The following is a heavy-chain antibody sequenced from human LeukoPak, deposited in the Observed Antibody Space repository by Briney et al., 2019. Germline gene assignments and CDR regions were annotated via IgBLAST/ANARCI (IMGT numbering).Heavy chain of an antibody. CDR1: GYTFTGYY. CDR3: ATTLRPYYDSSGYAEDDAFDI. J-gene: IGHJ3*02. V-gene: IGHV1-2*02. CDR2: INPNSGGT. Sequence: ASVKVSCKASGYTFTGYYMHWVRQAPGQGLEGMGWINPNSGGTNYAQKFQGRVTMTRDTSISTAYMELSRLRSDDTAVYYCATTLRPYYDSSGYAEDDAFDIWGQGTMVTVSS. D-gene: IGHD3-22*01.